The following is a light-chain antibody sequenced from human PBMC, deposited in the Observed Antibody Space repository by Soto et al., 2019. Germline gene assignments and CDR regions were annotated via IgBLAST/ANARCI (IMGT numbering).Light chain of an antibody. CDR1: QGISNY. CDR3: QKHNSAPFT. Sequence: DIQMTQSPSSLSASVGDRVTITCRARQGISNYLAWYQQKPGKVPKLLIYAPSTLQLGIPSRFSGRGSGTDFTLTISRLQPEDVATYYCQKHNSAPFTFGPGTKVDIK. CDR2: APS. J-gene: IGKJ3*01. V-gene: IGKV1-27*01.